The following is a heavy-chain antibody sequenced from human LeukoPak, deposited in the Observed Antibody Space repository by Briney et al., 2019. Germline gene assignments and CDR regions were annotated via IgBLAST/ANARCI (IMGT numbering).Heavy chain of an antibody. V-gene: IGHV4-31*03. Sequence: PSQTLSLTCTVSGGSISSGGYSWSWIRQHPGKGLEWIGYIYYSGSTYYNPSLKSRVTISLDTSKNQFSLKLNSVTAADTAVYYCSRGLSDVYWGQGTLVTVSS. J-gene: IGHJ4*02. CDR1: GGSISSGGYS. CDR3: SRGLSDVY. CDR2: IYYSGST.